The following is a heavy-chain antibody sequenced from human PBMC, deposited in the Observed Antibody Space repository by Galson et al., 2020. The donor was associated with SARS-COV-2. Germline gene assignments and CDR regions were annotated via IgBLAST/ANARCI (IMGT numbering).Heavy chain of an antibody. Sequence: SETLSLTCAVYGGSFSGYYWSWIRQPPGKGLEWIGEINHSGSTNYNPSLKSRVTISVDTSKNQFSLKLSSVTAADTAVYYCARQRWLHPYYYYGMDVWGQGTTVTVSS. D-gene: IGHD5-12*01. J-gene: IGHJ6*02. CDR2: INHSGST. CDR1: GGSFSGYY. V-gene: IGHV4-34*01. CDR3: ARQRWLHPYYYYGMDV.